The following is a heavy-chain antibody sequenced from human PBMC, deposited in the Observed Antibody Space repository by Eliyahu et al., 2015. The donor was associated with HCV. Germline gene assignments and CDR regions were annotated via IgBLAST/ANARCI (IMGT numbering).Heavy chain of an antibody. CDR2: IQYEGSNK. D-gene: IGHD5-24*01. CDR3: AKLDGIFEVQPTEYFQH. J-gene: IGHJ1*01. Sequence: QVQLVESGGGVVQPGRSLRLSCAASGFTFSSYGMHWVRPGPGQGAGGGGVIQYEGSNKFYADSVKGRFTISRDNAKNTLFLQMNSLKYEDTAVYYCAKLDGIFEVQPTEYFQHWGQGTLVTVSS. V-gene: IGHV3-30*18. CDR1: GFTFSSYG.